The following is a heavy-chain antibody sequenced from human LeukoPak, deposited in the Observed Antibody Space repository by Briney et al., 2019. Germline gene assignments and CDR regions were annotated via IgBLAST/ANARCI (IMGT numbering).Heavy chain of an antibody. CDR3: ARDVVGRRRGAFDI. CDR2: ISNSGNSI. Sequence: GGSLRLSCAASGFTFSSYEMNWVRQAPGRGLEWVSFISNSGNSIYYADSVTGRFTISRDNAKNSLYLQMNSLRGEDTAVYYCARDVVGRRRGAFDIWGQGTMLTVSS. D-gene: IGHD2-21*01. V-gene: IGHV3-48*03. J-gene: IGHJ3*02. CDR1: GFTFSSYE.